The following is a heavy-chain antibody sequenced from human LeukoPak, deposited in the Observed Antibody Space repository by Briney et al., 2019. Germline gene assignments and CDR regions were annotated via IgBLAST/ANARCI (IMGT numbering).Heavy chain of an antibody. CDR1: GFTFSSYG. CDR2: IRYDGSNK. V-gene: IGHV3-30*02. CDR3: ARGGLRIAAEIDY. Sequence: GGSLRLSRAASGFTFSSYGMHWVRQAPGKGLEWVAFIRYDGSNKYYADSVKGRFTISRDNSKNMLYLQMNSLRAEDTAVYYCARGGLRIAAEIDYWGQGTLVTVSS. J-gene: IGHJ4*02. D-gene: IGHD6-13*01.